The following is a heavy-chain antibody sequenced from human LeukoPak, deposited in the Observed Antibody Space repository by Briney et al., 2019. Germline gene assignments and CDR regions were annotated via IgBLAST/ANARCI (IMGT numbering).Heavy chain of an antibody. V-gene: IGHV4-4*07. J-gene: IGHJ4*02. CDR2: IYTTGST. Sequence: PSETLSLTCTVSGASISGYYGSWIRQPAGKGLEWIGRIYTTGSTNYNPSLKSRVTMSVDSSKNQFSLQVTSVTAADTAVYYCAKSPGVTASRFYFDYWGKGALVTVSS. CDR1: GASISGYY. D-gene: IGHD2-21*02. CDR3: AKSPGVTASRFYFDY.